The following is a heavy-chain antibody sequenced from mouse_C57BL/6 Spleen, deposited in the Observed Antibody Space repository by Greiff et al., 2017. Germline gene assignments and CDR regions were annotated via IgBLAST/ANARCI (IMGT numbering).Heavy chain of an antibody. CDR2: IDPANGNT. D-gene: IGHD2-4*01. CDR3: APIYSDYDEGFAY. V-gene: IGHV14-3*01. CDR1: GFNIKNTY. J-gene: IGHJ3*01. Sequence: VQLQQSVAELVRPGASVKLSCTASGFNIKNTYMHWVKQRPEQGLEWIGRIDPANGNTKYAPKFQGKATITADKSSSTAYLQLSSLTSEDTAICYCAPIYSDYDEGFAYWGQGTLVTVSA.